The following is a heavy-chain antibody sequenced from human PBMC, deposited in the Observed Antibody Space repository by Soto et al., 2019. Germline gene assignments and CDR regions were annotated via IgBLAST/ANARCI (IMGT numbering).Heavy chain of an antibody. CDR2: ISAYNGNT. CDR1: GYTFTSYG. V-gene: IGHV1-18*01. CDR3: ARGSSIVGATTGAFDI. D-gene: IGHD1-26*01. Sequence: QVQLVQSGAEVKKPGASVKVSCKASGYTFTSYGISWVRQAPGQGLEWMGWISAYNGNTNYAQKLQGRVTKTTDTSTRTAYMELRSLRSDDTAVYYCARGSSIVGATTGAFDIWGQGTMVTVSS. J-gene: IGHJ3*02.